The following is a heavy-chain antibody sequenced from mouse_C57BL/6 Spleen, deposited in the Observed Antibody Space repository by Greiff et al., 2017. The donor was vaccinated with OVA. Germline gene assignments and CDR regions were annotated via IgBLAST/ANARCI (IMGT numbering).Heavy chain of an antibody. V-gene: IGHV5-17*01. J-gene: IGHJ3*01. CDR1: GFTFSDYG. D-gene: IGHD4-1*01. CDR2: ISSGSSTI. CDR3: ARSKLGAFAY. Sequence: EVQLVESGGGLVKPGGSLKLSCAASGFTFSDYGMHWVRQAPEKGLEWVAYISSGSSTIYYADTVKGRFPISRDNAKNTLFLQMTSLRSEDTAMYYCARSKLGAFAYWGQGTLVTVSA.